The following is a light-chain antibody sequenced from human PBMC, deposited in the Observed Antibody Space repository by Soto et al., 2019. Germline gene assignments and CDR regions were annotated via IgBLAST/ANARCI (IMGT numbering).Light chain of an antibody. Sequence: QSVLTQPPSVSAAPGQKVTISCSGSSSNIGNNYVSWYQQLPGTAPKLLIYDNNKRPSGIPDRFSGSKSGTSATLGITGLQTGDEADYYCGTWDSILSAGPYVFGTGTKVTVL. J-gene: IGLJ1*01. CDR2: DNN. CDR3: GTWDSILSAGPYV. V-gene: IGLV1-51*01. CDR1: SSNIGNNY.